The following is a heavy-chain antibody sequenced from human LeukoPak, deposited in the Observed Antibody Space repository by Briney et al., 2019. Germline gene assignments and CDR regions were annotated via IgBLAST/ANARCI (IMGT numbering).Heavy chain of an antibody. D-gene: IGHD3-10*01. CDR2: IYSSGST. CDR3: ARYHMVRGVISYGMDV. V-gene: IGHV4-59*08. J-gene: IGHJ6*02. Sequence: PSQTLSLTCTVSGGSISSYYWTWIRQPPAKSLDRIGYIYSSGSTNYNPSLKSPVTISVDTSKNEFSLKLSFVTAADTAVYYCARYHMVRGVISYGMDVWGQGTTVTVSS. CDR1: GGSISSYY.